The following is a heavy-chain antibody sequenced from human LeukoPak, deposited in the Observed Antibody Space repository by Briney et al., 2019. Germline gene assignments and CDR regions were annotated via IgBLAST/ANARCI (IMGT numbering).Heavy chain of an antibody. Sequence: ASETLSLTCTVSGGSISSSSYYWGWIRQPPGKGLEWIGSIYYSGSTYYNPSLKSRVTISVDTSKNQFSLKLSSVTAADTAVYYCARVPITYYYGSAPWYFDYWGQGTLVTVSS. D-gene: IGHD3-10*01. CDR2: IYYSGST. CDR3: ARVPITYYYGSAPWYFDY. CDR1: GGSISSSSYY. V-gene: IGHV4-39*07. J-gene: IGHJ4*02.